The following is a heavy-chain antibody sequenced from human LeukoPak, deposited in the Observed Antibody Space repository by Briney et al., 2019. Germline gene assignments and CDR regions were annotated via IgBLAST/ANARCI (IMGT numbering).Heavy chain of an antibody. CDR1: GFTFSNYA. CDR3: AGTRINWSSDY. Sequence: QPGGSLRLSCAASGFTFSNYAMSWVRQAPGKGLEWVSTISGSGDSTYYADSVQGRFTISRDNSKNTLYLQMNSLRAEDTAVYYCAGTRINWSSDYWGQGTLVTVSS. V-gene: IGHV3-23*01. J-gene: IGHJ4*02. CDR2: ISGSGDST. D-gene: IGHD1-20*01.